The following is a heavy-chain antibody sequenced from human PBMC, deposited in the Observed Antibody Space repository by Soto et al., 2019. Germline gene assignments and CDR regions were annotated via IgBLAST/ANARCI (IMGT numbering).Heavy chain of an antibody. V-gene: IGHV3-49*03. Sequence: GGSVRLSCTASGFTFGGYAMSWFRQAPEKGLEWVGFIRGKAYGGTTEYAASVKGRFTISRDDSKSIAYLQMNSLKTEDTAVYCCTRNGGYHAPFDYWGQGTLVTVSS. D-gene: IGHD1-1*01. CDR2: IRGKAYGGTT. CDR3: TRNGGYHAPFDY. J-gene: IGHJ4*02. CDR1: GFTFGGYA.